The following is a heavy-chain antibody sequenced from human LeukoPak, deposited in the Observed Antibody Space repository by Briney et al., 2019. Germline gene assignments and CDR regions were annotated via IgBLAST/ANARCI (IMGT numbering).Heavy chain of an antibody. V-gene: IGHV4-59*01. CDR1: GGSISNYY. Sequence: SESLSLTCTVSGGSISNYYWSWIRQPPGKGLEWIGYIYYSGSPRYSPSLKSRVTISVDTSKNQFSLKLSSVTAADTAVYYCAGGSYDILTGYTYYYYYGMDVWGQGTTVTVSS. D-gene: IGHD3-9*01. J-gene: IGHJ6*02. CDR2: IYYSGSP. CDR3: AGGSYDILTGYTYYYYYGMDV.